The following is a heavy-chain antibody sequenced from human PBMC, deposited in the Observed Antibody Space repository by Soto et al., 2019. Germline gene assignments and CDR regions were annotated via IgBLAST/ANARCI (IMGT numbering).Heavy chain of an antibody. D-gene: IGHD2-2*01. Sequence: PVGSLRLSGAASGFTFSIYAMNWVRQAPGKGLEWVSIISCSGGTTYYADSVKGRFTISRDNSKNTLYLQMNSLRAEDTAVYYCAKHGDCSSTSCYFDYWAQGTLVTVSS. V-gene: IGHV3-23*01. J-gene: IGHJ4*02. CDR1: GFTFSIYA. CDR3: AKHGDCSSTSCYFDY. CDR2: ISCSGGTT.